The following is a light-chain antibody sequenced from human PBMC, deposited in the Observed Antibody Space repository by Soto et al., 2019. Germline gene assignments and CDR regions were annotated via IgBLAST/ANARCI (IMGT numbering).Light chain of an antibody. J-gene: IGKJ1*01. CDR2: DAS. CDR3: QHYGGLWT. Sequence: GGRITISCRASQSIGIRLAWYQQKPGTAPKVLIYDASTLESGVPSRFSGSGSGTSFTLTINSLQPEDFATYYCQHYGGLWTFGLGTKVDI. CDR1: QSIGIR. V-gene: IGKV1-5*01.